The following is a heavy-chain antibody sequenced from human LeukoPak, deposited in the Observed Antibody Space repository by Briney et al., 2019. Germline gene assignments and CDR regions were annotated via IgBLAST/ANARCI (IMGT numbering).Heavy chain of an antibody. D-gene: IGHD3-10*01. CDR2: IIPIFGTA. V-gene: IGHV1-69*13. J-gene: IGHJ5*02. CDR1: GYTFTGYY. Sequence: SVKVSCKASGYTFTGYYMHWVRQAPGQGLEWMGGIIPIFGTANYAQKFQGRVTITADESTSTAYMELSSLRSEDTAVYYCARGFGELLEGSWFDPWGQGTLVTVSS. CDR3: ARGFGELLEGSWFDP.